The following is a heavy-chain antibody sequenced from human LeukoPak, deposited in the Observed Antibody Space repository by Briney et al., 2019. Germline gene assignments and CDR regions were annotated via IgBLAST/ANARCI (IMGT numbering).Heavy chain of an antibody. J-gene: IGHJ6*03. CDR2: IYYSGTT. Sequence: SETLSLTCTVTPGSISSSHYYWGWIRQSPGKGLEWIGSIYYSGTTYYNPSLESRVTISDDTSKNRFSLMLTSLTAADTAVYYCARQSSDYYYYYIDVWGEGTTVIVSS. V-gene: IGHV4-39*01. CDR1: PGSISSSHYY. CDR3: ARQSSDYYYYYIDV.